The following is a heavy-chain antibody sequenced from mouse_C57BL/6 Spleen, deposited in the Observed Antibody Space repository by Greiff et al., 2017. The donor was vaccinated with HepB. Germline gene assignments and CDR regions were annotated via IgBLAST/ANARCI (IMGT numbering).Heavy chain of an antibody. V-gene: IGHV1-15*01. CDR1: GYTFTDYE. D-gene: IGHD4-1*01. Sequence: LVESGAELVRPGASVTLSCKASGYTFTDYEMHWVKQTPVHGLEWIGAIDPETGGTAYNQKFKGKAILTADKSSSTAYMELRSLTSEDSAVYYCTRGTGYWGQGTLVTVSA. CDR3: TRGTGY. CDR2: IDPETGGT. J-gene: IGHJ3*01.